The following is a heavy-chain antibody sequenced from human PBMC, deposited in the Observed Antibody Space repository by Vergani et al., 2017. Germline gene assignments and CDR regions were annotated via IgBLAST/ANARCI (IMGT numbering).Heavy chain of an antibody. D-gene: IGHD3-10*01. CDR1: GYSITRGYY. CDR2: IYHPGSA. V-gene: IGHV4-38-2*01. Sequence: QVQLLESGPGLLKPSETLSLTCSVSGYSITRGYYWGWIRQPPGRGLAWIGSIYHPGSAYYHPSLTSRVTVSVDTSMNQVSLKVNAVTAADTAGYYCVGTVALWFGETKDGGWFDPWGQGTLVTVTS. J-gene: IGHJ5*02. CDR3: VGTVALWFGETKDGGWFDP.